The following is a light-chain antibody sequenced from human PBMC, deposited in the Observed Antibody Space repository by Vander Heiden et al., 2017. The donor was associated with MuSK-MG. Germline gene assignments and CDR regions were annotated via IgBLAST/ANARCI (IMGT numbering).Light chain of an antibody. CDR2: EGT. J-gene: IGKJ1*01. CDR1: QNTNRR. V-gene: IGKV1-5*03. CDR3: QHYYGFSLWT. Sequence: DIQMTQSPSTLSASVGDRVIITCRAPQNTNRRLAWYQQIPGKAPKLLIHEGTTLERGVPSRFSGGVYGTEFTLTIKSRQPDDFATYYCQHYYGFSLWTFGQGTRLDIK.